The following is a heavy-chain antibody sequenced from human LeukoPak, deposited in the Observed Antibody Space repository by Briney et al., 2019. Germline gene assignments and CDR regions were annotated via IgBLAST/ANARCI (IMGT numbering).Heavy chain of an antibody. Sequence: GGSLRLSCAASGLTFSIHWMNWVRQAPGKGLECVANINQDGSDKYYVDSVKGRFTISRDNTKNSLYLQMNSLRAEDTAVYYCASEWLRCLSSWGQGTLVTVSS. CDR3: ASEWLRCLSS. CDR1: GLTFSIHW. V-gene: IGHV3-7*01. CDR2: INQDGSDK. D-gene: IGHD4-17*01. J-gene: IGHJ4*02.